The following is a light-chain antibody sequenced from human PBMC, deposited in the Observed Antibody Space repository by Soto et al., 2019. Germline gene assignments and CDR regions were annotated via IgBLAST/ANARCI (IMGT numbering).Light chain of an antibody. V-gene: IGKV3-20*01. CDR3: QQYGSSPLMYT. CDR2: GAS. Sequence: EIVLTQSPGTLSLSPGERATLSCRASQSVTSNYLAWYQQKPGQAPRLLIYGASIRATGVPYRSSGSGSGTDFTLTITRLEPEDFAVYYCQQYGSSPLMYTFGQGTNLGVK. J-gene: IGKJ2*01. CDR1: QSVTSNY.